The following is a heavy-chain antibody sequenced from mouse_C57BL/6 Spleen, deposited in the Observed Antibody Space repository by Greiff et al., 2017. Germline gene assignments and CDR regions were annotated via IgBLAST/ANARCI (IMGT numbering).Heavy chain of an antibody. CDR3: ARRRNLDV. Sequence: VQLKQSGPELVKPGASVKIPCKASGYTFTDYNMDWVKQSPGQSLEWIGDINPNNGGTTYNQKFKGKATLTVDKSSSTAYMELRSLTSEDTAVYYCARRRNLDVWGTGTTVTVSS. V-gene: IGHV1-18*01. J-gene: IGHJ1*03. CDR2: INPNNGGT. CDR1: GYTFTDYN.